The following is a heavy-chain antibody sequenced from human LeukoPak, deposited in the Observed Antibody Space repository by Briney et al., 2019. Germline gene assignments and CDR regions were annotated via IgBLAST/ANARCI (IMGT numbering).Heavy chain of an antibody. V-gene: IGHV3-21*01. CDR1: GFTFSSYS. D-gene: IGHD6-19*01. Sequence: GGSLRLSCSASGFTFSSYSMNWVRQAPGKGLEWVSSISSSSSYIYYADSVKGRFTISRDNAKNSLYLQMNSLRAEGTAVYYCARGAFTAVAGGELDYWGQGTLVTVSS. CDR2: ISSSSSYI. CDR3: ARGAFTAVAGGELDY. J-gene: IGHJ4*02.